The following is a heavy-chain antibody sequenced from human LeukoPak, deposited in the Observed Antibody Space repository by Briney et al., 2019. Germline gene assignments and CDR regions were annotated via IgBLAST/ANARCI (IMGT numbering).Heavy chain of an antibody. V-gene: IGHV4-59*01. CDR2: IYHTGRA. Sequence: SGTLSLTCTVSGGSISSYYWSWIRRPPGKGLEWIAYIYHTGRANYNPSLQSRVTISLDTSKSQFSLSLSSVTAADTAVYYCARGNGGFYSHDSWGRGTLVTVSS. D-gene: IGHD2-15*01. CDR3: ARGNGGFYSHDS. CDR1: GGSISSYY. J-gene: IGHJ4*02.